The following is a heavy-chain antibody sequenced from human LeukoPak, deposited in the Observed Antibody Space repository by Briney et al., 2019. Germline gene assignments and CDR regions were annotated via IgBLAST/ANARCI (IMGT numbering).Heavy chain of an antibody. CDR3: AKELQLWPREAD. V-gene: IGHV3-23*01. CDR2: ISGSGGST. D-gene: IGHD5-18*01. Sequence: ETLSLTCAVSGGSISSSDWWSWVRQAPGKGLEWVSAISGSGGSTYYADSVKGRFTISRDNSKNTLYLQMNSLRAEDTAVYYCAKELQLWPREADWGQGTLVTVSS. CDR1: GGSISSSD. J-gene: IGHJ4*02.